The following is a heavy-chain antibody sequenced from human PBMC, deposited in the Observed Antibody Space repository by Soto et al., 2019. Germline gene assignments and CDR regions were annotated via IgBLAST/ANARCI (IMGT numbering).Heavy chain of an antibody. J-gene: IGHJ4*02. Sequence: QVQLVQSGAEVKKPGASVKVSCKASGYTFSGYAMGWVRQAPGQGLEWMGWISAYNGTTDYAQKFQGRVTMTTDTSTSTAYMELRSLTSDDTAVYYCARPFGDYGDYAWYLRYWGQGTLVTVSS. V-gene: IGHV1-18*01. CDR2: ISAYNGTT. CDR1: GYTFSGYA. CDR3: ARPFGDYGDYAWYLRY. D-gene: IGHD4-17*01.